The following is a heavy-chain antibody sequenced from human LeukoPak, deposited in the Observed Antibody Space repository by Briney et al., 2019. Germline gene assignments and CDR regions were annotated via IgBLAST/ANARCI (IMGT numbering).Heavy chain of an antibody. D-gene: IGHD6-19*01. CDR2: IIPIFGTA. Sequence: SVKVSCKASGYTFTSYAISWVRQAPGQGLEWMGGIIPIFGTANYAQKFQGRVTITADESTSTAYMELSSLRSEDTAVYYCARVLASSGWYSEGTYYFDYWGQGTLVTVSS. V-gene: IGHV1-69*13. J-gene: IGHJ4*02. CDR3: ARVLASSGWYSEGTYYFDY. CDR1: GYTFTSYA.